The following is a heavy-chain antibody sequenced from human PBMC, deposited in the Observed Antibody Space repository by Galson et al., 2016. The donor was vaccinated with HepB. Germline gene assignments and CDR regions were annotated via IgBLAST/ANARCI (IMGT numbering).Heavy chain of an antibody. V-gene: IGHV3-74*01. D-gene: IGHD3-16*02. CDR1: GFIFSPYW. CDR2: INSDGSST. Sequence: SLRLSCAASGFIFSPYWMHWVRQAPGKGLVWVSRINSDGSSTNYADSVKGRFTISRDNAKNTVYLQMSSLRAEDTAVYYCARGGLISFWGVIAYWGQGSLVTVSS. CDR3: ARGGLISFWGVIAY. J-gene: IGHJ4*02.